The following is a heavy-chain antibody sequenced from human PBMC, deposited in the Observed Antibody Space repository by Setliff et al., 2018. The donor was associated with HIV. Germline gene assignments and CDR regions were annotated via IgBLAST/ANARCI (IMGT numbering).Heavy chain of an antibody. Sequence: ASVKVSCKASGYTFTTYVVHWVRQAPGQRLEWMGWINVGSGNTKYSQKFQGRVTITRDTSATTVYMELSSLRSEDTALYYCARGASLGRGGYYFDYWGQGTLVTVSS. CDR1: GYTFTTYV. V-gene: IGHV1-3*01. D-gene: IGHD3-3*02. J-gene: IGHJ4*02. CDR3: ARGASLGRGGYYFDY. CDR2: INVGSGNT.